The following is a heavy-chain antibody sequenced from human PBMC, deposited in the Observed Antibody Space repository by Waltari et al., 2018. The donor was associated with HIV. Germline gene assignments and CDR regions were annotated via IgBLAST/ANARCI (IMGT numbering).Heavy chain of an antibody. CDR2: ISRDGSSK. Sequence: QVQLVESGGGLVQPGGSLRPSCAASGFIFRDFAIHWVRQAPGKGLEWVAVISRDGSSKYYAVSVQGRFTISRDNSKTSLHLHMNSLRPKDTAVYYCAGEGIGAAPFDGGGLGTLVTVSS. D-gene: IGHD1-26*01. CDR1: GFIFRDFA. V-gene: IGHV3-30*01. CDR3: AGEGIGAAPFDG. J-gene: IGHJ4*02.